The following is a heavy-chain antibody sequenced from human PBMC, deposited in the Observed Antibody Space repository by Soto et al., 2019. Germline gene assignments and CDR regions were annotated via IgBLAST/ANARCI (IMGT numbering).Heavy chain of an antibody. D-gene: IGHD6-13*01. CDR3: AITSMLVERFDF. CDR1: GYSFVAYY. V-gene: IGHV1-2*02. Sequence: ASVKVSCKASGYSFVAYYIHWVRQAPGQGLEWMGWMTPNSGGTGYAQKFQGRVTMTRDTSISTAYMELNSLSSDDTAVYYCAITSMLVERFDFWGQGTQVTVSS. CDR2: MTPNSGGT. J-gene: IGHJ4*02.